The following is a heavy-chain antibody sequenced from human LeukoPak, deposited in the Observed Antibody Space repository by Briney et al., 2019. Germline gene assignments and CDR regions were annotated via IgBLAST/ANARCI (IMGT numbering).Heavy chain of an antibody. V-gene: IGHV1-2*02. D-gene: IGHD3-22*01. CDR1: GYTFTGYY. Sequence: ASVKVSCKASGYTFTGYYMQWVRQAPGQGLAWMGWINPNSGATKYAQKFQGRVTMTRDTSISTAYMELIRLRSDDTAVYYCARDPGSGYYSSNFDYWGQGTLVTVSS. CDR3: ARDPGSGYYSSNFDY. CDR2: INPNSGAT. J-gene: IGHJ4*02.